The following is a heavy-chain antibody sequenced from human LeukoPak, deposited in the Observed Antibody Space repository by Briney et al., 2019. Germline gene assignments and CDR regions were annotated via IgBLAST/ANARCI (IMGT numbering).Heavy chain of an antibody. V-gene: IGHV3-53*01. CDR2: IYSGGST. CDR3: ARGSSGVSGFDY. J-gene: IGHJ4*02. Sequence: GGSLRLSCAASGFTVSSNYMSWVRQAPGKGLEWVSVIYSGGSTYYADSVKGRFTISRDNSKNTLYLQMNSLRADDTAVYYCARGSSGVSGFDYWGQGTLVTVSS. CDR1: GFTVSSNY. D-gene: IGHD6-19*01.